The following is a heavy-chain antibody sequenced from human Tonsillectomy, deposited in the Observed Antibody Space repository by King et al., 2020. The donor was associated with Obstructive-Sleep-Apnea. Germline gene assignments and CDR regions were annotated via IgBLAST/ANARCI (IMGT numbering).Heavy chain of an antibody. CDR2: IRYEGSND. Sequence: VQLVESGGGVVQPGRSLRLSWAASGFTFSSYAMHWVRQAPGKGLAWVVFIRYEGSNDYYTDSVKGRFTISRDNSKNTLYLQMDSLRAEDTAFYYCTAMENYWGQGTLVTVSS. D-gene: IGHD5-18*01. J-gene: IGHJ4*01. CDR1: GFTFSSYA. V-gene: IGHV3-30*02. CDR3: TAMENY.